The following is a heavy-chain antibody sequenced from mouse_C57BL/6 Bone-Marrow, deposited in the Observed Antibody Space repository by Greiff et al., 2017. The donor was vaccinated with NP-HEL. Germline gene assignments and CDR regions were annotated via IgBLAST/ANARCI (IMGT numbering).Heavy chain of an antibody. CDR1: GFTFSDAW. CDR2: IRNKANNHAT. D-gene: IGHD2-1*01. V-gene: IGHV6-6*01. Sequence: EVHLVESGGGLVQPGGSMKLSCAASGFTFSDAWMDWVRQSPEKGLEWVAEIRNKANNHATYYAESVKGRFTISRDDSKSSVYLQMNSLRAEDTGIYYCTRLLLYYYAMDYWGQGTSVTVSS. J-gene: IGHJ4*01. CDR3: TRLLLYYYAMDY.